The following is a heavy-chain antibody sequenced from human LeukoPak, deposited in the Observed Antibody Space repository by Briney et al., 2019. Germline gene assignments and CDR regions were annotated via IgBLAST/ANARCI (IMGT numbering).Heavy chain of an antibody. CDR1: GFTFSNYG. D-gene: IGHD6-13*01. Sequence: GGSLRLSCAASGFTFSNYGMHWVRQAPGKGLEWVAVIWYDGSNKYYADSVKGRFTISRDNSKNTLYLQVNSLRAEDTAVYYCARWGAAAGTLPNYYGMDVWGKGTTVTVSS. V-gene: IGHV3-33*01. CDR3: ARWGAAAGTLPNYYGMDV. J-gene: IGHJ6*04. CDR2: IWYDGSNK.